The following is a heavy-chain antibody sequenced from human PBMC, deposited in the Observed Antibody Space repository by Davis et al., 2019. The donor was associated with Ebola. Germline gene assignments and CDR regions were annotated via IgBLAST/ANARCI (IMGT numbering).Heavy chain of an antibody. J-gene: IGHJ6*04. CDR1: GYTFTSYY. D-gene: IGHD3-22*01. CDR3: AKPNYDSSGYYYDYYGMDV. Sequence: ASVTVSCKASGYTFTSYYMHWVRQAPGQGLEWMGIINPSGGSTSYAQKFQGRVTMTRDTSTSTVYMELSSLRSEDTAVYYCAKPNYDSSGYYYDYYGMDVWGKGTTVTVSS. CDR2: INPSGGST. V-gene: IGHV1-46*01.